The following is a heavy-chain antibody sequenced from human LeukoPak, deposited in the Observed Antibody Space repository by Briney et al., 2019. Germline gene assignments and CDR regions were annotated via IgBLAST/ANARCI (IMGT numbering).Heavy chain of an antibody. D-gene: IGHD5-18*01. Sequence: PSETLPLTCTVSGGSISTYYWSWIRQPPGKGLEWIGYIYYSGSTNYNPSLKSRVTMSVDTSKNQFSLKMSSVTAADTAVYYCARRGYGYDDYWGQGTLVTVSS. CDR3: ARRGYGYDDY. CDR1: GGSISTYY. J-gene: IGHJ4*02. CDR2: IYYSGST. V-gene: IGHV4-59*01.